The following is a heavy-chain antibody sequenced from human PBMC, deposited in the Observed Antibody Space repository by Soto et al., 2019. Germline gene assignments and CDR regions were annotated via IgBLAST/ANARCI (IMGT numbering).Heavy chain of an antibody. V-gene: IGHV3-30*18. Sequence: LRLSCAASGFTFSSYGMHWVRQAPGKGLEWVAVISYDGSNKYYADSVKGRFTISRDNSKNTLYLQMNSLRAEDTAVYYCAKDVTRTMIVIDYWGQGTLVTVSS. D-gene: IGHD3-22*01. CDR2: ISYDGSNK. CDR1: GFTFSSYG. J-gene: IGHJ4*02. CDR3: AKDVTRTMIVIDY.